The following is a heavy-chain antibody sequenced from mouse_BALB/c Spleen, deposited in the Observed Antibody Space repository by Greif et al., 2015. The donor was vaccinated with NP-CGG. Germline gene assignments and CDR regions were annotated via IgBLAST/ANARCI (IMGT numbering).Heavy chain of an antibody. CDR2: IYPDSGSA. CDR1: GYTFTTYW. V-gene: IGHV1S22*01. D-gene: IGHD2-14*01. J-gene: IGHJ4*01. CDR3: TRAYYRYALDS. Sequence: LQQSGSELVRPGASVKLSCKASGYTFTTYWMHWVKQRPGQGLEWIGTIYPDSGSAYNDEKFKSKATLTVDTSSSTAYMQLSSLTSEDSAVYYCTRAYYRYALDSWGQGTSVTVSS.